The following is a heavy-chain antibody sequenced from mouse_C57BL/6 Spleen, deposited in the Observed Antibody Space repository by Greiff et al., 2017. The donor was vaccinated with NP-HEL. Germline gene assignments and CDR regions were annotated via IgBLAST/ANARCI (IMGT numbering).Heavy chain of an antibody. CDR2: IWTGGGT. CDR3: ARNSPYDYDGYYFDY. D-gene: IGHD2-4*01. J-gene: IGHJ2*01. V-gene: IGHV2-9-1*01. Sequence: VQGVESGPGLVAPSQSLSITCTVSGFSLTSYAISWVRQPPGKGLEWLGVIWTGGGTNYNSALKSRLSISKDNSKSQVFLKMNSLQTDDTARYYCARNSPYDYDGYYFDYWGQGTTLTVSS. CDR1: GFSLTSYA.